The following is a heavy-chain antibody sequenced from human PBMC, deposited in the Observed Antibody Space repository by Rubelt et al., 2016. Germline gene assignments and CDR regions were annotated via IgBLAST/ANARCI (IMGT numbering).Heavy chain of an antibody. Sequence: EVQLVQSGAEVKKPGESLKISCKGSGYSFTSYWIGWVRQMPGKGLEWMGIIYPGDSDTGYSPSVRGPFTLPADQAFCSACLQWSSLKASDTALYYCARVTTVTNDKWFDPWGQGPLVTDSS. CDR3: ARVTTVTNDKWFDP. CDR1: GYSFTSYW. J-gene: IGHJ5*02. D-gene: IGHD4-17*01. V-gene: IGHV5-51*01. CDR2: IYPGDSDT.